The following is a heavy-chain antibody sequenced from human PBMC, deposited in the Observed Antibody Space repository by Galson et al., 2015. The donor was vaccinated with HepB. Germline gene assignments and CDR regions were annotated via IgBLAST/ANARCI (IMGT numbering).Heavy chain of an antibody. CDR2: ISSSSSYI. CDR1: GFTFSSYS. D-gene: IGHD3-16*02. Sequence: SLRLSCAASGFTFSSYSMNWVRQAPGKGLEWVSSISSSSSYIYYADSVKGRFTISRDNAKNSLYLQMNSLRAEDTAVYYCARVDGFGGVIAQDDYWGQGTLVTVSS. J-gene: IGHJ4*02. V-gene: IGHV3-21*01. CDR3: ARVDGFGGVIAQDDY.